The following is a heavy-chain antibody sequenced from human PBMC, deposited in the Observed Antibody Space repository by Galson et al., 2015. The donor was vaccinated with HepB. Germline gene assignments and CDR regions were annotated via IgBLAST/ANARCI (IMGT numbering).Heavy chain of an antibody. CDR2: IYSGGTT. CDR1: GFIVSSNY. Sequence: SLRLSCAASGFIVSSNYMIWVRQAPGKGLEWVSVIYSGGTTYYADPVKGRFTISRDKSRNTVYLQMSSLTPEDTAVYFCVPFTTALPPGDSRGQGTLVTVSP. J-gene: IGHJ4*02. V-gene: IGHV3-66*02. CDR3: VPFTTALPPGDS. D-gene: IGHD3-16*01.